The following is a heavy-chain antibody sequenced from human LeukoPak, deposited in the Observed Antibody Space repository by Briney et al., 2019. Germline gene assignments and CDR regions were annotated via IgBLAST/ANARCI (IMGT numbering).Heavy chain of an antibody. CDR2: ISKSGSTI. J-gene: IGHJ4*02. CDR1: GFTLSSYE. Sequence: GGSLRLSCAASGFTLSSYEMNWVRQAPGKGLEWVSYISKSGSTIYYADSVKGRFTISRDNAKNSLSLQMNSLRAEDTAVYYCARDVGGGCHLFTENHRGQGTLVTVSS. CDR3: ARDVGGGCHLFTENH. V-gene: IGHV3-48*03. D-gene: IGHD1-14*01.